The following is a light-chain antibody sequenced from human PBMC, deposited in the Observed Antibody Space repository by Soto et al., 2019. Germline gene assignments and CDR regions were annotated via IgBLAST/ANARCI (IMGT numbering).Light chain of an antibody. J-gene: IGLJ1*01. V-gene: IGLV2-23*03. CDR3: CSYAGSTIFEV. Sequence: QSALTQPASVSGSPGQSINISCTGTSSDVGSYNLVSWYQQHPGKAPKLMIYEGSKRPSRVSNRFSGSKSGNTASLTISGLQAEDEADYYCCSYAGSTIFEVFGAGTKLTVL. CDR1: SSDVGSYNL. CDR2: EGS.